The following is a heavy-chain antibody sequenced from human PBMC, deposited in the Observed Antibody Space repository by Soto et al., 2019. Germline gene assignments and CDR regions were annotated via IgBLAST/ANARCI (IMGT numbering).Heavy chain of an antibody. CDR3: ARDSGVQGWLDY. J-gene: IGHJ4*02. V-gene: IGHV3-30-3*01. D-gene: IGHD3-10*01. CDR1: GFTFSSYA. CDR2: ISYDGSNK. Sequence: PGGSLRLSCAASGFTFSSYAMHWVRQAPGKGLEWVAVISYDGSNKYYADSVKGRFTISRDNSKNTLYLQMNSLRAEDTAVYYCARDSGVQGWLDYWGQGTLVTGSS.